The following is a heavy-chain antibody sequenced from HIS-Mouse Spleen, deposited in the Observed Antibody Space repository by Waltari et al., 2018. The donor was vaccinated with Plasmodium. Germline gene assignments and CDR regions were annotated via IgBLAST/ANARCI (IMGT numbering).Heavy chain of an antibody. D-gene: IGHD7-27*01. Sequence: QVQLQESGPGLVKPSQTLSLTCTVSGGSISSGGYYWSWIRQHPGKGLEWIGYIYYSGSTYYNPSLKIRVTISVDTSKNQFSLKLSSVTAADTAVYYCARDVANWGFGWFDPWGQGTLVTVSS. CDR2: IYYSGST. V-gene: IGHV4-31*03. CDR3: ARDVANWGFGWFDP. CDR1: GGSISSGGYY. J-gene: IGHJ5*02.